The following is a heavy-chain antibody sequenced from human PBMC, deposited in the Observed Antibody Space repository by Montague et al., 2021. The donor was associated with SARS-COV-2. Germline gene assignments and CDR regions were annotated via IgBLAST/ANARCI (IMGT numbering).Heavy chain of an antibody. CDR2: VYHTGST. D-gene: IGHD1-1*01. CDR3: ARGVAEEYWDDGKIRDFSWFDP. V-gene: IGHV4-4*02. Sequence: SETLSLTCAVSGDSISSRSWWSWVRQSPGKGLEWVADVYHTGSTNYNASLASRVSLSVDKSNNQFSLKLTSVTAADTAVYFCARGVAEEYWDDGKIRDFSWFDPWGQGILVTVSS. CDR1: GDSISSRSW. J-gene: IGHJ5*02.